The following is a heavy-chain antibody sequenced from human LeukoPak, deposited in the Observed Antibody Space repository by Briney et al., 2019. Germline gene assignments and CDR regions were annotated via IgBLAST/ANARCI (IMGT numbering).Heavy chain of an antibody. Sequence: SETLSLTCAVYGGSFSGYYWSWICQPPGKGLEWIGEINHSGSTNYNPSLKSRVTISVDTSKNQFSLKLSSVTAADTAVYYCARGQRGITMVRGVIIGFDYWGQGTLVTVSS. CDR3: ARGQRGITMVRGVIIGFDY. D-gene: IGHD3-10*01. CDR1: GGSFSGYY. V-gene: IGHV4-34*01. CDR2: INHSGST. J-gene: IGHJ4*02.